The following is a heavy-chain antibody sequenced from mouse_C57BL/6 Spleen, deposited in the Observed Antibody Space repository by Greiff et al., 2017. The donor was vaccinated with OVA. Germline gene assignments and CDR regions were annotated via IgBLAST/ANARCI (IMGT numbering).Heavy chain of an antibody. CDR3: ARAGDLLYYFDY. V-gene: IGHV1-64*01. J-gene: IGHJ2*01. CDR1: GYTFTSYW. D-gene: IGHD3-3*01. Sequence: QVQLQQSGAELVKPGASVKLSCKASGYTFTSYWMHWVKQRPGQGLEWIGMIHPNSGSTNYNEKFKSKATLTVDKSSSTAYMQLSSLTSEDSAVYYCARAGDLLYYFDYWGQGTTLTVSS. CDR2: IHPNSGST.